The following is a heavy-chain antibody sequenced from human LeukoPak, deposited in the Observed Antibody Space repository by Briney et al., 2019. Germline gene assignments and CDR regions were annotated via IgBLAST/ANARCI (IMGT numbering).Heavy chain of an antibody. CDR1: GFTFSNYW. J-gene: IGHJ4*02. Sequence: GESLRLSCAASGFTFSNYWMSWVRQAPGKGLEWVANIRQDGGEIYCVDSVKGRFTISRDNAKNSLFLQMNSLRAEDTAVYYCARAPGYCSGGSCSPWDHWGLGTLVTVSS. CDR2: IRQDGGEI. D-gene: IGHD2-15*01. CDR3: ARAPGYCSGGSCSPWDH. V-gene: IGHV3-7*04.